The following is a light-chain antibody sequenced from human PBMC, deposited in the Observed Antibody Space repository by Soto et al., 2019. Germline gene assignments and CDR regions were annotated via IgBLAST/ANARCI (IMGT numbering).Light chain of an antibody. CDR2: AAS. V-gene: IGKV3-20*01. Sequence: EILLTQSPGTLSLSPGERATLSCRASQSVSSSHLAWYQHKPGQARRILIYAASSRDTGSPDRFSGGGSGTDFTLTISRLEPEDFEVYYCQQYGYYPITFGQGTRLEIK. CDR3: QQYGYYPIT. CDR1: QSVSSSH. J-gene: IGKJ5*01.